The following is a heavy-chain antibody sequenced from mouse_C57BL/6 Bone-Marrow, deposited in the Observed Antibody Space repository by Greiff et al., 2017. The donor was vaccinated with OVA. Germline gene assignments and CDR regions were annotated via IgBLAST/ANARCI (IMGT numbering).Heavy chain of an antibody. J-gene: IGHJ2*01. CDR3: VRHEGGHYSLDY. D-gene: IGHD2-12*01. Sequence: VQLQQSGAELVKPGASVKLSCKASGYTFTEYTIHWVKQRSGQGLEWIGWFYPGSGSIEYSEKFKDKATLTADKSSSTVSMELSRLTSEDSAVYFGVRHEGGHYSLDYWGQGTTLTVSA. CDR2: FYPGSGSI. V-gene: IGHV1-62-2*01. CDR1: GYTFTEYT.